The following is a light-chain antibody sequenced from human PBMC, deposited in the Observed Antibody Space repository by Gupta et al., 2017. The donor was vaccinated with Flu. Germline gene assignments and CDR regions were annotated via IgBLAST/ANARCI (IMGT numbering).Light chain of an antibody. V-gene: IGKV2-30*02. J-gene: IGKJ1*01. Sequence: VVMPKSPLSLPVTLGPPASISCRSSQSLVHRNGNTYLTWFQQRPGQSPRRLIYRVTNRDAGVPDRFSGSGSGTDITLKSSRVEAEDVGIYYCMQGTHWPTFGQGTKVEIK. CDR2: RVT. CDR1: QSLVHRNGNTY. CDR3: MQGTHWPT.